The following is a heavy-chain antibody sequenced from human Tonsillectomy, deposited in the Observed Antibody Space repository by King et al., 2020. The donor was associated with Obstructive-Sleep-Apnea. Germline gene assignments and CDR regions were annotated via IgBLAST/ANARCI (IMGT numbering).Heavy chain of an antibody. D-gene: IGHD6-19*01. J-gene: IGHJ4*02. CDR1: GFNFSNYG. CDR2: IRYDGSNK. CDR3: AKEQQWLASRPYYFDQ. Sequence: VQLVESGGGVVQPGRSLRLSCAASGFNFSNYGMHWVRQAPGKGLEWVVFIRYDGSNKYYADSVKGRFTISRDNSKNTLYLQMNSLRGEDTAVYYCAKEQQWLASRPYYFDQWGQGILVTVSS. V-gene: IGHV3-30*02.